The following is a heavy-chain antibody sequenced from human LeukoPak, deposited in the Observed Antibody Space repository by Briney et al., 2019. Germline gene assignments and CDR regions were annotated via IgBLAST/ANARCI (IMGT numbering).Heavy chain of an antibody. J-gene: IGHJ4*02. CDR1: GFTFSYFW. D-gene: IGHD5-12*01. CDR3: ARGGAFSGYTDY. Sequence: PGGSLRLSCAASGFTFSYFWMSWVHQTPGKGLEWVANIKQDGSEKYSVDSVKGRFTISRDNAKNSLYLQMNSLRAEDTAVYYCARGGAFSGYTDYWGQGTLVTVSS. CDR2: IKQDGSEK. V-gene: IGHV3-7*01.